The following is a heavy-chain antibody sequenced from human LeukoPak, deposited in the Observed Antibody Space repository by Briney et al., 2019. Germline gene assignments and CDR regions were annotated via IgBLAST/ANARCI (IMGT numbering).Heavy chain of an antibody. D-gene: IGHD2-2*01. CDR3: ASTVVPAANDAFDI. J-gene: IGHJ3*02. CDR2: IYPGDSDT. CDR1: GYSFTSYW. Sequence: GESLKISCKGSGYSFTSYWIGWVRQMPGKGLEWMGIIYPGDSDTRYSPSFRGQVTISADKSISTAYLQWSGLKASDTAMYYCASTVVPAANDAFDIWGQGTMVTVSS. V-gene: IGHV5-51*01.